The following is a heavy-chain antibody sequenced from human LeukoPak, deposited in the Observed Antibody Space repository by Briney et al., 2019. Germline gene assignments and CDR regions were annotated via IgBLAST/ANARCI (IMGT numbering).Heavy chain of an antibody. Sequence: SETLSLTCAVYGGSSSDSYWSWIRQPPGKGLEWIGEVNHSGSTNYNPSLKSRVTISVDTSKNQYSLKMTSVTAADTAVYYCARGPHCSSTSCYSEYFHHWGQGTLVTVSS. CDR2: VNHSGST. CDR1: GGSSSDSY. CDR3: ARGPHCSSTSCYSEYFHH. J-gene: IGHJ1*01. V-gene: IGHV4-34*01. D-gene: IGHD2-2*01.